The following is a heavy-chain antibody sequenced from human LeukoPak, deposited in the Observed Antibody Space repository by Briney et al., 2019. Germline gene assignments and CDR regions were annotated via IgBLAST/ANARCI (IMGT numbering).Heavy chain of an antibody. D-gene: IGHD1-26*01. CDR2: IYHSGST. CDR3: ASSGMVALLDY. CDR1: GGSISSGGYS. Sequence: SETLSLTCAVSGGSISSGGYSWSWIRQPPGKGLEWIGYIYHSGSTYYNPSLKSRVTISVDRSKNQFSLKLSSVTAADTAVYYCASSGMVALLDYWGQGTLVTVSS. V-gene: IGHV4-30-2*01. J-gene: IGHJ4*02.